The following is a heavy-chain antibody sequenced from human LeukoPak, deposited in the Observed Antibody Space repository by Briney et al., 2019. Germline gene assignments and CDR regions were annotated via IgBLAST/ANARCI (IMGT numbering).Heavy chain of an antibody. CDR1: GGSISSSSYY. CDR3: ARVHDSSDPSDAFDI. J-gene: IGHJ3*02. D-gene: IGHD3-22*01. CDR2: IYYSGST. V-gene: IGHV4-39*01. Sequence: SETLSLTCTVSGGSISSSSYYWGWIRQPPGKGLEWIGSIYYSGSTYYNPSLKSRVTISVDTSKNQFSLKLNSVTPEDTAVYYCARVHDSSDPSDAFDIWGQGTMVTVSS.